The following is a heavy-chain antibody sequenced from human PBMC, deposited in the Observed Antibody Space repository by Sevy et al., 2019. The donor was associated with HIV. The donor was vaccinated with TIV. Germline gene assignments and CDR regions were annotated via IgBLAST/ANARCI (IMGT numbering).Heavy chain of an antibody. CDR2: ISGSGGST. V-gene: IGHV3-23*01. J-gene: IGHJ1*01. Sequence: GSLRLSCAASGFSFSNYAMSWVRRAPGKGLEWVSTISGSGGSTYYADSVKGRFTISRDNSKNTLFLQMNSLRAEDTAVYYCAKERWGSSGVTGFFQHWGQGTLVTVSS. CDR3: AKERWGSSGVTGFFQH. D-gene: IGHD6-19*01. CDR1: GFSFSNYA.